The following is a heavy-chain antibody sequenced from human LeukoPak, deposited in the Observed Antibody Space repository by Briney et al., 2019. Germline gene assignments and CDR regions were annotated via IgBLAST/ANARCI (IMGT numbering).Heavy chain of an antibody. CDR3: AKEMLSSLYYFDY. CDR1: GSTLSDFY. D-gene: IGHD2-8*01. J-gene: IGHJ4*02. CDR2: ISDSCNII. Sequence: GGSLRLSCAASGSTLSDFYMSWIRQAPGKGLEWVPYISDSCNIIFYTDSVKGRFTISRDNVKNSLYLQMNSLRAEDTAVYYCAKEMLSSLYYFDYWGQGTLVTVSS. V-gene: IGHV3-11*01.